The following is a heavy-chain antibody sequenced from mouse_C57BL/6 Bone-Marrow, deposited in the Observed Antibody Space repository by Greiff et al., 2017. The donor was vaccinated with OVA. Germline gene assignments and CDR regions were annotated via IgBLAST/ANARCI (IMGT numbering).Heavy chain of an antibody. D-gene: IGHD2-10*02. J-gene: IGHJ4*01. V-gene: IGHV1-54*01. CDR2: INPGSGGT. Sequence: QVQLQQSGAELVRPGTSVKVSCKASGYAFTNYLIEWVKQRPGQGLEWIGVINPGSGGTNYNEKFKGKATLTADKPSSTAYMQISSLTSEDSAVFYCARMYGNYGGGAMDYWGQGTSVTVSS. CDR1: GYAFTNYL. CDR3: ARMYGNYGGGAMDY.